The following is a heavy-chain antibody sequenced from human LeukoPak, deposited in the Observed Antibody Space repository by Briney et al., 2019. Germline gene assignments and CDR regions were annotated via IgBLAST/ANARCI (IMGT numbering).Heavy chain of an antibody. D-gene: IGHD3-16*02. CDR2: IYTSGST. V-gene: IGHV4-61*02. Sequence: SETLSLTCTVSGGSISSGSYYWSWIRQPAGKGLEWIGRIYTSGSTYYNPSLKSRVTISVDTSKNQFSLKLSSVTAADTAVYYCARDTTSPLMITFGGVIANWGQGTLVTASS. J-gene: IGHJ4*02. CDR3: ARDTTSPLMITFGGVIAN. CDR1: GGSISSGSYY.